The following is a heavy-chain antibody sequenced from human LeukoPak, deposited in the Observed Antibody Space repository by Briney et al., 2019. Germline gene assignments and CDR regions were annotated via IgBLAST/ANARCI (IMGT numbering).Heavy chain of an antibody. J-gene: IGHJ5*02. V-gene: IGHV4-61*02. CDR1: GGSISSGSYY. Sequence: SQTLSLTCTVSGGSISSGSYYWSWIRRPAGKGLEWIGCIHRSGSTAYNPSVKSRVTISVDTSKNQFSLKLNSVTAADTAVYYCARGGFLVQNHFDPWGQGTLVTVSS. D-gene: IGHD3-3*01. CDR3: ARGGFLVQNHFDP. CDR2: IHRSGST.